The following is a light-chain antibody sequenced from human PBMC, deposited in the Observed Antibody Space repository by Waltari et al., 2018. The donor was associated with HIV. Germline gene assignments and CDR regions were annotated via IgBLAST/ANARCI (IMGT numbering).Light chain of an antibody. V-gene: IGKV3-20*01. CDR3: YQYGTFRYT. Sequence: DIVLTQSPGTLSLSPGARATLSCRASQSVPSRFLPWYQQKPGQAPRLLVSGASRRASGIPDRFSGSGSGTDFALTINRLEPEDFALYYCYQYGTFRYTFGQGTRLEIK. CDR2: GAS. J-gene: IGKJ2*01. CDR1: QSVPSRF.